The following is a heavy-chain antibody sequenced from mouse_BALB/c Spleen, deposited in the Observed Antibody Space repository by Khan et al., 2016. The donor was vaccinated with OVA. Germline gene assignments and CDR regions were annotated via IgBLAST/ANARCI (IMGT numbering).Heavy chain of an antibody. CDR1: GFNIKDTY. D-gene: IGHD4-1*01. Sequence: IQLVQSGAELVKPGASVKLSCTASGFNIKDTYMHWVKQRPEQGLEWIGRIDPANGNTKYDPKFQGKATITADTSSNTAYLQLSGLTSEDTAVYYCARDYWDVFAYWGQGTLVTVSA. J-gene: IGHJ3*01. V-gene: IGHV14-3*02. CDR3: ARDYWDVFAY. CDR2: IDPANGNT.